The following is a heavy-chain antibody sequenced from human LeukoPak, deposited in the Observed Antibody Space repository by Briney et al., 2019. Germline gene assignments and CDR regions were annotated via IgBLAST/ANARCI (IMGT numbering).Heavy chain of an antibody. D-gene: IGHD6-19*01. J-gene: IGHJ4*02. Sequence: SETLSLTCAVYGGSFSGYNWSWIRQPPGKGLEWIGEINHSGSTNYNPSLKSRVTISVDTSKNQFSLKLSSVTAADTAVYYCAIFIAVAGTRHFDYWGQGTLVTVSS. CDR2: INHSGST. V-gene: IGHV4-34*01. CDR1: GGSFSGYN. CDR3: AIFIAVAGTRHFDY.